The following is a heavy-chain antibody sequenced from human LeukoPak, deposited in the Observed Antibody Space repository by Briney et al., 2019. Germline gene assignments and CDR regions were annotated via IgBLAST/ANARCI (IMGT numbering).Heavy chain of an antibody. V-gene: IGHV4-30-2*01. CDR2: IYHSGST. CDR1: GGSISSGGYY. J-gene: IGHJ4*02. D-gene: IGHD3-3*01. CDR3: ARQSFTPLYDFWSGYYPLYFDY. Sequence: SETLSLTCTVSGGSISSGGYYWSWIRRPPGKGLEWIGYIYHSGSTYYNPSLKSRVTISADRSKNQFSLKLSSVTAADTAVYYCARQSFTPLYDFWSGYYPLYFDYWGQGTLVTVSS.